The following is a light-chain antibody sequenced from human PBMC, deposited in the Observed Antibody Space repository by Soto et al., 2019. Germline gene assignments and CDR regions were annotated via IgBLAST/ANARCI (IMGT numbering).Light chain of an antibody. CDR2: GAS. CDR1: QSIISSY. V-gene: IGKV3-20*01. CDR3: QQYGSSPFT. J-gene: IGKJ3*01. Sequence: EIVLTQSPGTLSLSPGESATLSCRASQSIISSYLAWYQQKHGQAPRLLIYGASNRATGIPDMFSGSRSGTDFTLTISRLEPEDFAVYYCQQYGSSPFTFGPGTKVDIK.